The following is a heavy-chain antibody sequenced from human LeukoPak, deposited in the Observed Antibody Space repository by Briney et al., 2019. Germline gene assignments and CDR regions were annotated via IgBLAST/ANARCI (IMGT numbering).Heavy chain of an antibody. CDR3: ARKYGGYADY. V-gene: IGHV3-48*02. D-gene: IGHD5-12*01. CDR1: VFTFSIYS. J-gene: IGHJ4*02. CDR2: TRGGSSAV. Sequence: PGRTLRLSRAVSVFTFSIYSMTCVPEAPRRGLEYGLHTRGGSSAVYYDDSVKGRFTISRANAKNYLYLQMKSLRDEATAVYYCARKYGGYADYWGQGTLVTVSS.